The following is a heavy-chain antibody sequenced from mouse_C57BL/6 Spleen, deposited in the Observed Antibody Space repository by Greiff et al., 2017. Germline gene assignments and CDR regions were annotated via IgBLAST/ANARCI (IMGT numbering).Heavy chain of an antibody. D-gene: IGHD1-2*01. CDR3: ARGHYYGRAMDY. CDR1: GYAFTNYL. CDR2: INPGSGGT. J-gene: IGHJ4*01. Sequence: QVQLQQSGAELVRPGTSVKVSCKASGYAFTNYLIEWVKQRPGQGLEWIGVINPGSGGTNYNEKFKGKATLTADNSSSTAYMQLSSLTSEDSAVDFCARGHYYGRAMDYWGQGTSVTVSS. V-gene: IGHV1-54*01.